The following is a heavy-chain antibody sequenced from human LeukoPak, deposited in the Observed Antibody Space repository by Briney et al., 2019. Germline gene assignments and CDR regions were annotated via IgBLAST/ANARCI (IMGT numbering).Heavy chain of an antibody. J-gene: IGHJ4*02. CDR1: GVSINSSSYY. V-gene: IGHV4-39*07. CDR3: ARDRLLWFGELDY. D-gene: IGHD3-10*01. CDR2: MSYSGST. Sequence: SETLSLTCTVSGVSINSSSYYWGWIRQPPGKGLEWFGSMSYSGSTYYNPSLKSRVTISVDTSKNQFSLKVTSLTAADTAVYYCARDRLLWFGELDYWGQGTLVIVSS.